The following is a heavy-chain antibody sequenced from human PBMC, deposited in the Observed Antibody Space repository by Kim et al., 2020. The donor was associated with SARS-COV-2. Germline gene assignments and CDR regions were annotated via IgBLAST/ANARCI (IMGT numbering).Heavy chain of an antibody. Sequence: SETLSLTCTVSGGSISSSSYYWGWIRQPPGKGLEWIGSIYYSGSTYYNPSLKSRVTISVDTSKNQFSLKLSSVTAADTAVYYCARVRVGFGELLPWDYFDYWGQGTLVTVSS. CDR2: IYYSGST. CDR1: GGSISSSSYY. V-gene: IGHV4-39*07. J-gene: IGHJ4*02. CDR3: ARVRVGFGELLPWDYFDY. D-gene: IGHD3-10*01.